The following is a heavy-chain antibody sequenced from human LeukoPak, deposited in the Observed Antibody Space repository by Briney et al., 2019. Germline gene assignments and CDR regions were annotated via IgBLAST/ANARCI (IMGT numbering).Heavy chain of an antibody. CDR2: INPNSGDT. J-gene: IGHJ4*02. CDR3: ARDRAGSYFIY. CDR1: GYTFTGYY. V-gene: IGHV1-2*02. D-gene: IGHD1-26*01. Sequence: ASLKVSCKASGYTFTGYYMHWVRQAPGQGLEWLGWINPNSGDTNYAQEFQGRVTMTRDASISTAYMELSSLTSDDTAVYFCARDRAGSYFIYWGQGTLVTVSS.